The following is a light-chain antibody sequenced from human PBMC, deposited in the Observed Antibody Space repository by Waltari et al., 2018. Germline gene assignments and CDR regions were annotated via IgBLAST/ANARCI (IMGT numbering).Light chain of an antibody. Sequence: IQLTQSPSSLSASVGDRVTITCRASQGINNYLAWYQQNPGEPPKPLIYFASTLERGVQSRFSGSGSGTDFTLTISSLQPEDFATYYCQHLNGYPITFGGGTKVEIK. CDR1: QGINNY. V-gene: IGKV1-9*01. J-gene: IGKJ4*01. CDR2: FAS. CDR3: QHLNGYPIT.